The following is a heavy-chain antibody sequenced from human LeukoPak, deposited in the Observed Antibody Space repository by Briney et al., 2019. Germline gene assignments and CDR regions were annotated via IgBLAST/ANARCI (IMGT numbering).Heavy chain of an antibody. CDR1: GFTFSSYA. V-gene: IGHV3-23*01. D-gene: IGHD6-6*01. CDR3: TTYSSLWYFDY. CDR2: ISGSGGST. J-gene: IGHJ4*02. Sequence: GGSLRLSCAASGFTFSSYAMSWVRQAPGKGLEWVSAISGSGGSTYYADSVKGRFTISRDNSKNTLYLQMNSLRAEDTAVYYCTTYSSLWYFDYWGQGTLVTVSS.